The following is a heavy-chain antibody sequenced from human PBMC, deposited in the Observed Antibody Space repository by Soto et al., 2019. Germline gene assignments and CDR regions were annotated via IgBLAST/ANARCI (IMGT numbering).Heavy chain of an antibody. J-gene: IGHJ4*02. CDR1: GGSISSYY. Sequence: SETLSLTCTVSGGSISSYYWSWIRQSAGKGLEWIGRIYTSGSTNYNPSLQSRVTMSVDTSKNQFSLKLHSVTAADTAVYYCTRGPTIFGVALYFDYWGQGTLVTVSS. D-gene: IGHD3-3*01. V-gene: IGHV4-4*07. CDR3: TRGPTIFGVALYFDY. CDR2: IYTSGST.